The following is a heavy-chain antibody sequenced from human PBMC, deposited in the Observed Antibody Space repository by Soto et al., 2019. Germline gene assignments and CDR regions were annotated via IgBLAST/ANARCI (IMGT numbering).Heavy chain of an antibody. Sequence: SETLSLTCAVSGGSISSSNWWSWVRQPPGKGLEWIGEIYHSGSTNYNPSLKSRVTISVDKSKNQFSLKLSSVTAEDTAVYYCASATLRDYDILTGYLNWFDTWGQGTLVTVSS. V-gene: IGHV4-4*02. J-gene: IGHJ5*02. CDR1: GGSISSSNW. CDR3: ASATLRDYDILTGYLNWFDT. CDR2: IYHSGST. D-gene: IGHD3-9*01.